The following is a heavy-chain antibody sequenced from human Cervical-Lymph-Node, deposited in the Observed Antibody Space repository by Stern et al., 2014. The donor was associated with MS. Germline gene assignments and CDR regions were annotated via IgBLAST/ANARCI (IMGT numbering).Heavy chain of an antibody. CDR2: ICWCRGKK. CDR1: GFRFDAYA. J-gene: IGHJ6*02. Sequence: EVQLVESGGDLVQPGRSLRLSCAVSGFRFDAYALYWVRQAPGTGLGLVSGICWCRGKKGYADSVKGRVPISRDNVKNSLFLQMNSLRSEDTASYYCARAIGFCSGGNCEPYYYYGIDVWGQGTRVTVSS. CDR3: ARAIGFCSGGNCEPYYYYGIDV. V-gene: IGHV3-9*01. D-gene: IGHD2-15*01.